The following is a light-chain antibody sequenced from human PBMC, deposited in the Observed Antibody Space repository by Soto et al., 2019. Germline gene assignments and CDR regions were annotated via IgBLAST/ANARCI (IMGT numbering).Light chain of an antibody. Sequence: EIVLTQSPGTLSLSPGERATLSCRASQSVTRNYLAWYQQKSGQAPSLLIYGASSRATGIPDKSSGSGSGTDFTLTISRLEPEDFAVYYCQQYGTSPQTFGQGTKVDIK. V-gene: IGKV3-20*01. J-gene: IGKJ1*01. CDR1: QSVTRNY. CDR3: QQYGTSPQT. CDR2: GAS.